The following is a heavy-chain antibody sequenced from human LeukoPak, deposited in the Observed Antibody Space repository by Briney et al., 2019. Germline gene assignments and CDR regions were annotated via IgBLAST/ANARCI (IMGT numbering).Heavy chain of an antibody. D-gene: IGHD5-12*01. V-gene: IGHV3-7*01. CDR2: MNHEGSET. CDR1: GFDFGGYW. Sequence: PGGSLRLSCAVSGFDFGGYWMTWVRQAPGKGLEWVATMNHEGSETYYLHSVKGRFTISRDNAENSLYLLMNGLRPEDMALYYCVRGGRATFDAWGQGTLVTVSS. CDR3: VRGGRATFDA. J-gene: IGHJ4*02.